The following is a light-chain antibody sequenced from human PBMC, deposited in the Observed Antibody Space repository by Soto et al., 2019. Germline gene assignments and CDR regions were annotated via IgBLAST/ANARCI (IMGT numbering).Light chain of an antibody. CDR1: QGISSY. V-gene: IGKV1-6*01. Sequence: IQMTQSPSTLSGSVGDRVTITCRASQGISSYLAWFQQKPGKAPVLLMYAASSLQSGVPSRFSGRGSGTDFTLTISSLQPEDFATYYCLQDSNYPRTFGQGTKVDIK. CDR2: AAS. CDR3: LQDSNYPRT. J-gene: IGKJ1*01.